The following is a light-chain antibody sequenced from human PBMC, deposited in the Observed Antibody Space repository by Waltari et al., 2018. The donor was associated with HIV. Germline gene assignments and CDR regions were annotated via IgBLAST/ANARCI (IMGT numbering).Light chain of an antibody. CDR1: QTVSGN. CDR2: AAS. V-gene: IGKV3D-15*01. Sequence: DIVMTQSPGTLSVSPGERATLSCKASQTVSGNLAWYQQRPGQSPRLLIYAASTRATDTPPRFSGSGSETDFTLTIGSLQSEDFAIYVCQQYQSWPRTFGQGTKVEIK. CDR3: QQYQSWPRT. J-gene: IGKJ4*01.